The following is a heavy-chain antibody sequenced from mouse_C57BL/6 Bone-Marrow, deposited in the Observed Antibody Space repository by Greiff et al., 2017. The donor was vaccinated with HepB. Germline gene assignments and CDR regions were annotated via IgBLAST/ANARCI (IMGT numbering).Heavy chain of an antibody. V-gene: IGHV1-64*01. CDR1: GYTFTSYW. CDR2: IHPNSGST. CDR3: TRRGIYDYALYY. D-gene: IGHD2-4*01. J-gene: IGHJ2*01. Sequence: QVQLQQSGAELVKPGASVKLSCKASGYTFTSYWMHWVKQRPGQGLEWIGMIHPNSGSTTYNEKFKSKATLTVDKSSSTAYMQLSSLTSEDFAVYYCTRRGIYDYALYYWGQGTTLTVSS.